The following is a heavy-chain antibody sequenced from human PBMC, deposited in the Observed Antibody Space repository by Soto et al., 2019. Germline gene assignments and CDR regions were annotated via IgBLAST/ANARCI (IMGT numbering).Heavy chain of an antibody. CDR1: GGSISSGGYY. V-gene: IGHV4-31*03. Sequence: KASETLSLTCTVSGGSISSGGYYWSWIRQHPGKGLEWIGYIYYSGSTYYNPSLKSRVTISVDTSKNQFSLKLSSVTSADTAVYYCARVPPEGATAALDIWGQGTMVTVSS. J-gene: IGHJ3*02. CDR3: ARVPPEGATAALDI. D-gene: IGHD1-26*01. CDR2: IYYSGST.